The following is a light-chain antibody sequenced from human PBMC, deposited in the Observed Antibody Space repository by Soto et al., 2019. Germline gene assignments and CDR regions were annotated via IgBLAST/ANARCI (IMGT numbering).Light chain of an antibody. CDR3: QHYNNWPPIT. Sequence: MTQSPSSLSTSVGDRVTITCRASQGISNYLAWYQQKPGQAPRFLIYGASTRATGIPARFSGSGSGTEFTLTISSLQSEDFAVYYCQHYNNWPPITFGQGTRLEIK. J-gene: IGKJ5*01. CDR2: GAS. V-gene: IGKV3-15*01. CDR1: QGISNY.